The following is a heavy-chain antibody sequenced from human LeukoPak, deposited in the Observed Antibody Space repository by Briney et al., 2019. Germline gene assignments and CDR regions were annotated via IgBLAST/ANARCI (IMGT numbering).Heavy chain of an antibody. D-gene: IGHD4-11*01. CDR1: GGSISSTTYY. CDR2: ISYSGST. CDR3: ARGPTVKYFDY. J-gene: IGHJ4*02. Sequence: SETLSLTCTVSGGSISSTTYYWGWLRPPPGKGLEWIGNISYSGSTYYTLSLKSRVTISVDTPKNQFSLKLSSVTAADTAVYYCARGPTVKYFDYWGQGTLVTVSS. V-gene: IGHV4-39*07.